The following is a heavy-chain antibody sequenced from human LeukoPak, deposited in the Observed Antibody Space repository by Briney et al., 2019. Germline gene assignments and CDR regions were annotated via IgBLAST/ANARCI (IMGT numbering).Heavy chain of an antibody. CDR1: RASMSSFF. CDR2: IHYSGTT. J-gene: IGHJ1*01. CDR3: AASGNSWWEGFFHD. Sequence: PETLSLTCTVSRASMSSFFWSWIRQPPGKGLEWIGHIHYSGTTKYNPSLTSRITLSMDTSKSQVSLRLTSVTAADTAMYYCAASGNSWWEGFFHDWGQGTLVSVSS. D-gene: IGHD2-8*02. V-gene: IGHV4-59*03.